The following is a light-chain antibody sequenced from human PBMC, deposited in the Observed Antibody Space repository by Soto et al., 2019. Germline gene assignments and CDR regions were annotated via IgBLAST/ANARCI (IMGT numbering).Light chain of an antibody. CDR1: RSVSSSF. Sequence: EIVLTQSPGTLSLSPGGRATLSCRASRSVSSSFLAWYQQKPGQAPRLLIYGASSRATGIPDRFSGSGSGTDFTLTISRLEPEDFAAYYCLQDYSYPFTFGQGTKLEIK. J-gene: IGKJ2*01. V-gene: IGKV3-20*01. CDR2: GAS. CDR3: LQDYSYPFT.